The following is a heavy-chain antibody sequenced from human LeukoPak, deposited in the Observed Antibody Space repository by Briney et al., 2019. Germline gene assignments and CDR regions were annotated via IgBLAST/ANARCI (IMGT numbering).Heavy chain of an antibody. CDR2: LSYTSTWNY. J-gene: IGHJ4*02. Sequence: SQTLSLTCAVFGDSVSTNRAAWAWIRQSPSRGLEWLGRLSYTSTWNYEYAVSVRGRITISPDTSKNHFSLQLNSVTPEDTAIYFCVREPNRAFFDSWGQGILVTVSS. CDR3: VREPNRAFFDS. CDR1: GDSVSTNRAA. D-gene: IGHD2/OR15-2a*01. V-gene: IGHV6-1*01.